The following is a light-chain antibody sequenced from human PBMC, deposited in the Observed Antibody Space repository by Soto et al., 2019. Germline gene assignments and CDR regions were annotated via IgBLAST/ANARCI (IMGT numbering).Light chain of an antibody. J-gene: IGKJ4*02. CDR3: QHYNNSPLT. Sequence: EVVMTQSPATLSVSPGEGATLSCRASQSIGNTLAWYQHKPGQTPSLLIYDTSTRATGVPGRFGGSWSGSVFPIISNLQHYEDFVNYCCQHYNNSPLTFGGGTKVESK. V-gene: IGKV3-15*01. CDR1: QSIGNT. CDR2: DTS.